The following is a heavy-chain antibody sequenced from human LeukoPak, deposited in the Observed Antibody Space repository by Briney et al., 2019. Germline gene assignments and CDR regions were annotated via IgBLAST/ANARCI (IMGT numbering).Heavy chain of an antibody. CDR2: IYYSGNT. CDR3: ARAAVTYYYYYYMDV. CDR1: GGSISSYY. V-gene: IGHV4-59*01. Sequence: KTSETLSLTCTVSGGSISSYYWSWIRQPPGKGLEWIGYIYYSGNTNYNPSLKSRVTISLGTSKNEFSLRLTSLTAADTAIYYCARAAVTYYYYYYMDVWGKGTTVTVSS. J-gene: IGHJ6*03. D-gene: IGHD4-11*01.